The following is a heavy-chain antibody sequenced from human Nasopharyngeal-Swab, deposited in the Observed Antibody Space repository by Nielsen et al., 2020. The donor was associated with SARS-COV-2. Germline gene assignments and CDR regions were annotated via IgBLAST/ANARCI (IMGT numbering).Heavy chain of an antibody. CDR1: AGSVSSGSYY. CDR2: IYYSGST. Sequence: SETLSLTCTVSAGSVSSGSYYWSWIRKPPGKRLEWIGYIYYSGSTKYNPSLKSRVTISVDTSKNQFSLKLSSVTAADTAVYYCAREWYSSSWYTSNWFDPWGQGTLVTVSS. J-gene: IGHJ5*02. D-gene: IGHD6-13*01. CDR3: AREWYSSSWYTSNWFDP. V-gene: IGHV4-61*01.